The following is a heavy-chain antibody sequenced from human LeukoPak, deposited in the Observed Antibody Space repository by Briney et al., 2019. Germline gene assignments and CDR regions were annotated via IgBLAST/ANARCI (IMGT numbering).Heavy chain of an antibody. CDR2: INPNSGCT. CDR1: GYTFTGYY. CDR3: ARDGSGSYFFWFDP. Sequence: ASVKVSCKATGYTFTGYYMHWVRQAPGQGLEWMGRINPNSGCTNYAQKFQGRVTMTRDTSISTAYMELSRLRSDDTAVYYCARDGSGSYFFWFDPWGQGTLVTVSS. J-gene: IGHJ5*02. D-gene: IGHD3-10*01. V-gene: IGHV1-2*06.